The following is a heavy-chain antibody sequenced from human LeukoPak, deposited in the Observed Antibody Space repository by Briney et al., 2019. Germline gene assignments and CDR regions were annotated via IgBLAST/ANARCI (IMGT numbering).Heavy chain of an antibody. Sequence: QPGGSLRLSCAASGFTFSSYWMHWVRQAPGKGLVWVSRINSDGSSTSYADSVKGRFTISRDNAKNTLYLQMNSLRAEDTAVYYCARGQMSEQWLVDYYYYGMDVWGQGTTVTVSS. V-gene: IGHV3-74*01. CDR2: INSDGSST. CDR3: ARGQMSEQWLVDYYYYGMDV. CDR1: GFTFSSYW. J-gene: IGHJ6*02. D-gene: IGHD6-19*01.